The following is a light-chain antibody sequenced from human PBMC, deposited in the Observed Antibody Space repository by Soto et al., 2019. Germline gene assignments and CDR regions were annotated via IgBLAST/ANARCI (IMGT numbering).Light chain of an antibody. CDR1: QSVDSY. CDR3: QQRSNWPIT. Sequence: EIVFTKSPVSLSLSPGERATLSCRASQSVDSYLVWYQQKPGQAPRLLIFGASNRATGIPARFSGSGSGTDFTLTINSLEPEDFAVYYCQQRSNWPITFGQGTKVDIK. J-gene: IGKJ1*01. V-gene: IGKV3-11*01. CDR2: GAS.